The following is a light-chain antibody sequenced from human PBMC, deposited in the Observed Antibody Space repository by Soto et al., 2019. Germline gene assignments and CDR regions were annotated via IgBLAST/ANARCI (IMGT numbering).Light chain of an antibody. CDR2: AAS. V-gene: IGKV1-39*01. J-gene: IGKJ1*01. CDR3: QQSYSTLPTWT. Sequence: DIQMTQSPSSLSASVGDRVTITCRGSQSISSYLNWYQQKPGKAPKLLIYAASSLQSGVPSRFSGSGSGTDFTLTISSLQPEDFATYYCQQSYSTLPTWTFGQGTKVEIK. CDR1: QSISSY.